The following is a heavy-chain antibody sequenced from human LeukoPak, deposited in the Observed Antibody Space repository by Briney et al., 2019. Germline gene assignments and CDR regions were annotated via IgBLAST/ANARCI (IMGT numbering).Heavy chain of an antibody. CDR3: ARDVDTAMVPDYMDV. D-gene: IGHD5-18*01. J-gene: IGHJ6*03. CDR1: GGSISSYY. Sequence: SETLSLTCTVSGGSISSYYWSWIRQPAGKGLEWIGRIYTSGSTNYNPSLKSRVTMSVDTSKNQFSLKLSSVTAADTAVYYCARDVDTAMVPDYMDVWGKGTTVTVSS. CDR2: IYTSGST. V-gene: IGHV4-4*07.